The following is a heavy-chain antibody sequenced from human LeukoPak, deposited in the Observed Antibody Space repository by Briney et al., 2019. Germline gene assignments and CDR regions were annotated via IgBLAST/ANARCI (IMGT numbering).Heavy chain of an antibody. CDR3: ARDVRWDY. D-gene: IGHD6-13*01. Sequence: YPGGSLRLSCAAPGFTFSSYNMNWVRQAPGKGLEWVSYISSSSSTMYYADSVKGRFTISRDNAKNSLYLQMNSLRAEDTAVYYCARDVRWDYWGQGTLVTVSS. CDR2: ISSSSSTM. V-gene: IGHV3-48*01. CDR1: GFTFSSYN. J-gene: IGHJ4*02.